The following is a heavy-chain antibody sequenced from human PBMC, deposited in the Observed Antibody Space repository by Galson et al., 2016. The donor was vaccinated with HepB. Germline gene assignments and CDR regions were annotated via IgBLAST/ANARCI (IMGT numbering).Heavy chain of an antibody. CDR2: IWFDGTYK. Sequence: SLRLSCAASGFHFSGYGMHWVRQAPGKGLEWVALIWFDGTYKYYADSVRGRFTISRDDSMNTVFLQMDSLRAEDTAVYYCARAGVSNWPDFDFWGQGARVTVSS. CDR1: GFHFSGYG. J-gene: IGHJ4*02. CDR3: ARAGVSNWPDFDF. D-gene: IGHD6-13*01. V-gene: IGHV3-33*01.